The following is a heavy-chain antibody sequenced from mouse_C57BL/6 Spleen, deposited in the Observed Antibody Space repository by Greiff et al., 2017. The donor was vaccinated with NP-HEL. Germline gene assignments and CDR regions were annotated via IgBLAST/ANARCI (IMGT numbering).Heavy chain of an antibody. Sequence: EVKVVESEGGLVQPGSSMKLSCTASGFTFSDYYMAWVRQVPEKGLEWVANINYDGSSTYYLDSLKSRFIISRDNAKNILYLQMSSLKSEDTATYYCAREEDYYGSSSYWYFDVWGTGTTVTVSS. J-gene: IGHJ1*03. CDR2: INYDGSST. D-gene: IGHD1-1*01. CDR1: GFTFSDYY. CDR3: AREEDYYGSSSYWYFDV. V-gene: IGHV5-16*01.